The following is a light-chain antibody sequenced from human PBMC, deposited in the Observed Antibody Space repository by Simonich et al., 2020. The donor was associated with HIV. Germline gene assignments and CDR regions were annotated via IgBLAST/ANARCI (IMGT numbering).Light chain of an antibody. CDR1: QSVLYSSNNKNY. J-gene: IGKJ4*01. CDR2: WAA. V-gene: IGKV4-1*01. Sequence: DIVMTQSPDSLAVSLGERATINCKSSQSVLYSSNNKNYIAWYQQKPGQPPKLLIYWAATRESGVPVRFSGSGSGTDFTLTISSLQAEDVAVYYCQQYYSTPLTFGGGTKVEIK. CDR3: QQYYSTPLT.